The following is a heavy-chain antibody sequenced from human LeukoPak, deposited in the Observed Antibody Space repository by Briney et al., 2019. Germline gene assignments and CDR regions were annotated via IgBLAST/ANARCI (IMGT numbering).Heavy chain of an antibody. D-gene: IGHD1-14*01. J-gene: IGHJ4*02. Sequence: PGGSLRLSCAASGFTFSSYWMHWVRQAPGKGLVWVSRISTDGSRKDYADSVKGRFTISRDNAKNTLYLQMSSLRAEDTAVYYCARSYGTIVFDYWGQGILVTVSS. V-gene: IGHV3-74*01. CDR2: ISTDGSRK. CDR1: GFTFSSYW. CDR3: ARSYGTIVFDY.